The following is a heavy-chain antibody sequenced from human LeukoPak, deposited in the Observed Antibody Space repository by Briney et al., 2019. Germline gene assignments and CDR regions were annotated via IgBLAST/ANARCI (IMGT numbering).Heavy chain of an antibody. Sequence: GGSLRLSCAASGFTFDDYAMHWVRQAPGKGLEWVSGISWNSGSIGYADSVKGRFTISRDNAKNSLYLQMNSLRAEDTAVYYCARGPVGGSAHLDAFDIWGQGTMVTVSS. CDR3: ARGPVGGSAHLDAFDI. J-gene: IGHJ3*02. CDR1: GFTFDDYA. CDR2: ISWNSGSI. V-gene: IGHV3-9*01. D-gene: IGHD2-15*01.